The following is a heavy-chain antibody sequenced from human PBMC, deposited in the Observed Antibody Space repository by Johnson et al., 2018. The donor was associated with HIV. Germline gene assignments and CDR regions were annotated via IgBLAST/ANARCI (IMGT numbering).Heavy chain of an antibody. Sequence: QVQLVESGGGVVQPGRSLRLSCAASGFTFSNYAMHWVRQAPGKGLEWVAVISYDGGNKYYADSVKGRFSISRDNSNNTVYLQLNSLTGEDTAVYYCARDGLAANAFDTWGQGTMVTVSS. J-gene: IGHJ3*02. CDR1: GFTFSNYA. V-gene: IGHV3-30*04. CDR3: ARDGLAANAFDT. CDR2: ISYDGGNK. D-gene: IGHD3/OR15-3a*01.